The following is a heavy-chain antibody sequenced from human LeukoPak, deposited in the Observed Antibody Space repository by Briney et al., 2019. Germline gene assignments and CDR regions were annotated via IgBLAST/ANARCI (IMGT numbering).Heavy chain of an antibody. CDR2: ISSNGGST. CDR1: GFTFSSYA. D-gene: IGHD2-2*01. J-gene: IGHJ4*02. Sequence: GSLRLSCAASGFTFSSYAMHWVRQAPGKGLEYVSAISSNGGSTYYANSVKGRFTISRDNSKNTLYLQMGSLRAEDMAVYYCARGEGVVVPAALDYWGQGTLVTVSS. V-gene: IGHV3-64*01. CDR3: ARGEGVVVPAALDY.